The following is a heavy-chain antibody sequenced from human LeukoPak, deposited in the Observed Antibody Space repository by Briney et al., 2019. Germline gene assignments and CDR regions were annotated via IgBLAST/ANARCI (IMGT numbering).Heavy chain of an antibody. D-gene: IGHD2-2*01. V-gene: IGHV1-18*01. CDR3: ARDFGDIVVVPAAMALDY. Sequence: ASVKVSCKASGYTFTSYGISWVRQAPGQGLEWMGWIRAYNGNTNYAQKLQGRVTMTTDTSTSTAYMELRSLRSDDTAVYYCARDFGDIVVVPAAMALDYWGQGTLVTVSS. J-gene: IGHJ4*02. CDR2: IRAYNGNT. CDR1: GYTFTSYG.